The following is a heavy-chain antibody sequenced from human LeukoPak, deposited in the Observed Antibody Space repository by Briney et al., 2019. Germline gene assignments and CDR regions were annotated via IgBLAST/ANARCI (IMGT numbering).Heavy chain of an antibody. Sequence: ASVKVSCKASGYTFTSYGISWVRQAPGQGLEWMGWISAYNGNTNYAQKLQGRVTMTTDTSTSTAYMELRGLRSDDTAVYYCARDGTRYCSGGSCYYFDYRGQGTLVTVSS. D-gene: IGHD2-15*01. CDR3: ARDGTRYCSGGSCYYFDY. V-gene: IGHV1-18*01. CDR2: ISAYNGNT. CDR1: GYTFTSYG. J-gene: IGHJ4*02.